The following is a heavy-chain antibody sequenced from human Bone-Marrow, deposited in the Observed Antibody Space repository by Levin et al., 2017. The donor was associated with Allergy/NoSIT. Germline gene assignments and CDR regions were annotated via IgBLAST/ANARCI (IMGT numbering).Heavy chain of an antibody. D-gene: IGHD3-22*01. J-gene: IGHJ3*02. CDR3: ARDPDYYDRAFDI. Sequence: ASVKVSCKASGYTFTDYYMNWVRQAPGQGLEWMEWINPNSGGTNYAQKFQGRVTMTRDTSISTAYMELSGLRSDDTAVYYCARDPDYYDRAFDIWGQGTMVTVSS. CDR1: GYTFTDYY. V-gene: IGHV1-2*02. CDR2: INPNSGGT.